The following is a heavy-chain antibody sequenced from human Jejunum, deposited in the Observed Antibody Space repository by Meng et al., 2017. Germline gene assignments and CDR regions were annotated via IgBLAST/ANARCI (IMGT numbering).Heavy chain of an antibody. CDR1: GGSISSVYW. CDR3: ARGGYYSFDY. Sequence: VELAESAPGLVKPSETLPLTCAVSGGSISSVYWWTWVRQSPGKGLEWIGEIYHSGSTNYNPSLKSRVTISVDKSKNQFSLKLTSVTAADTAVYYCARGGYYSFDYWGQGTLVTVSS. V-gene: IGHV4-4*02. D-gene: IGHD5-18*01. CDR2: IYHSGST. J-gene: IGHJ4*02.